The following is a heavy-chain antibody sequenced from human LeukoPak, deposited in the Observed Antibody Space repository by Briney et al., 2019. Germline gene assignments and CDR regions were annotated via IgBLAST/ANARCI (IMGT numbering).Heavy chain of an antibody. CDR1: GGSIISNY. CDR2: IYGSGIT. Sequence: SETPSLTCTVSGGSIISNYWSWIRQSAGTGLEWIGRIYGSGITDYNPSLKSRVTMSLDTSRKQFSLRLTSVTAADTAVYYCARLKFYDSTGYSPGYYMDVWGKGTTVSVFS. V-gene: IGHV4-4*07. CDR3: ARLKFYDSTGYSPGYYMDV. D-gene: IGHD3-22*01. J-gene: IGHJ6*03.